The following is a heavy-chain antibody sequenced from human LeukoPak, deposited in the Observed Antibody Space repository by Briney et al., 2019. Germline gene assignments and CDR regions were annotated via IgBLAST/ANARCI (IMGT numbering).Heavy chain of an antibody. CDR3: ASDYSVH. V-gene: IGHV1-24*01. J-gene: IGHJ4*02. CDR1: GYSLSEMS. CDR2: FDREDGER. Sequence: ASVKVSCKVSGYSLSEMSIHWVRLAPGKGLEWVANFDREDGERTYAQKFQGRVTMTEDTSADTTYLEMSSLTSEDTAIYYCASDYSVHWGQGTLVTVSA. D-gene: IGHD2-15*01.